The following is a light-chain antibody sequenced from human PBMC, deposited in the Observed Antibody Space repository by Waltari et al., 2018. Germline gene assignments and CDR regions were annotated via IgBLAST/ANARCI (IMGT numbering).Light chain of an antibody. CDR3: QQSHSAPWT. J-gene: IGKJ1*01. CDR2: AAS. CDR1: QTISTY. V-gene: IGKV1-39*01. Sequence: DIQMTQSPSSLSASVGDRVTITCRASQTISTYLNWYQQKPGRAPRLLIYAASSLQGGVPSRFSGSGSGTDFTLTVSSLQPEDFATYYCQQSHSAPWTFGQGTKVDIK.